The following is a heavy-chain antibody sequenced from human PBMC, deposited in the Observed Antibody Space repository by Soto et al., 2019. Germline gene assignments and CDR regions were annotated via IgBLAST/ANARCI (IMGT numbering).Heavy chain of an antibody. V-gene: IGHV4-34*01. Sequence: SETLSLTCAVYGGSFGTYYWSWIRQPPGKGLEWIGEINHSGSTNYNPSLKSRVTISVDTAKNQFTLQLTSVTVAVTAVYYCATSYGNAWYTYWGQGTQVTVSS. CDR1: GGSFGTYY. J-gene: IGHJ4*02. CDR3: ATSYGNAWYTY. D-gene: IGHD6-13*01. CDR2: INHSGST.